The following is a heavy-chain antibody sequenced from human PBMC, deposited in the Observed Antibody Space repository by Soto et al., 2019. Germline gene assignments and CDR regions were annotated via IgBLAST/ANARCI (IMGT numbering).Heavy chain of an antibody. J-gene: IGHJ6*02. Sequence: QVQLVESGGGVVQPGRSLRLSCAASGFTFSSYGMHWVRKAPGKGLEWVAVIWDDGSNKYYADSVKGRFTISRDNSKNTLYLQMNSLRAEDTAVYYWARDIAETLDYYYYGMDVWGQGTTVTVSS. CDR3: ARDIAETLDYYYYGMDV. CDR2: IWDDGSNK. V-gene: IGHV3-33*01. D-gene: IGHD2-15*01. CDR1: GFTFSSYG.